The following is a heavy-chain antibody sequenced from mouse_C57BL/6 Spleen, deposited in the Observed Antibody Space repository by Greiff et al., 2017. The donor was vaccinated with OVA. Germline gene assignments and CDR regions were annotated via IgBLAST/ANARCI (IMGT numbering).Heavy chain of an antibody. CDR3: ARGGSSGPFAY. CDR2: ILPGSGST. CDR1: GYTFTGYW. Sequence: QVQLQQSGAELMKPGASVKLSCKATGYTFTGYWIEWVKQRPGHGLEWIGEILPGSGSTNYNEKFKGKATFTADTSSNTDYMQLSSLTTEDAAIYYCARGGSSGPFAYWGQGTLVTVSA. J-gene: IGHJ3*01. D-gene: IGHD3-2*02. V-gene: IGHV1-9*01.